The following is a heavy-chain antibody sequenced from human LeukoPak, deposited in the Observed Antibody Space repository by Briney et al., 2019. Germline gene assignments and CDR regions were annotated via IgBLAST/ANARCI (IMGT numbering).Heavy chain of an antibody. Sequence: SETLSLTCTVSGGSISSSSYYWGWIRQPPGKGLEWIGSIYYSGSTYYNPSLKSRVTISVDTSKNQFSLKLSSVTAAHTAVYYCARLTTIIDFDYWGQGTLVTVSS. CDR2: IYYSGST. J-gene: IGHJ4*02. CDR3: ARLTTIIDFDY. D-gene: IGHD3-3*01. V-gene: IGHV4-39*01. CDR1: GGSISSSSYY.